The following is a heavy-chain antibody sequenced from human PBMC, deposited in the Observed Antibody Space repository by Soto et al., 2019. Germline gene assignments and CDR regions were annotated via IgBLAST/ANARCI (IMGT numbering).Heavy chain of an antibody. D-gene: IGHD6-13*01. CDR2: FDPEDGET. J-gene: IGHJ3*02. V-gene: IGHV1-24*01. Sequence: ASVKVSCKVSGYTLTELSMHWVRQAPGKGLEWMGGFDPEDGETIYAQKFQGRVTMTEDTSTDTAYMELSSLRSEDTAVYYCATKGSSSSSWYKGAFDIWGQGTMVTVSS. CDR1: GYTLTELS. CDR3: ATKGSSSSSWYKGAFDI.